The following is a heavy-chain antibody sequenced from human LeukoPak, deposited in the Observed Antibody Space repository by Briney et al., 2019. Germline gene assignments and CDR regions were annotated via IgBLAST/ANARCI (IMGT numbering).Heavy chain of an antibody. D-gene: IGHD2-15*01. Sequence: KGPXWIGSLYYSGNTYYNPSLKSRVTMSIDTSKNQFSLNLNSVTAADTAMYYCARGQIVVVVADTTEWFDPWGQGTLVTVSX. CDR2: LYYSGNT. V-gene: IGHV4-39*07. J-gene: IGHJ5*02. CDR3: ARGQIVVVVADTTEWFDP.